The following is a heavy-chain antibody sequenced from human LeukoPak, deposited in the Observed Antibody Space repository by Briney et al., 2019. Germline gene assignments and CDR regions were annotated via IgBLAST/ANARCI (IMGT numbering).Heavy chain of an antibody. CDR2: IYYSGST. CDR1: CGSISSYY. V-gene: IGHV4-59*01. Sequence: PSETLSLTCTVSCGSISSYYWSWIRQPPGKGLEWIGYIYYSGSTNYNPSLKSRVTISVDTPNNQFSLKLTSVTAADTAVYYCARTSVAGRGDYFDYWGQGTLVTVSS. J-gene: IGHJ4*02. CDR3: ARTSVAGRGDYFDY. D-gene: IGHD6-19*01.